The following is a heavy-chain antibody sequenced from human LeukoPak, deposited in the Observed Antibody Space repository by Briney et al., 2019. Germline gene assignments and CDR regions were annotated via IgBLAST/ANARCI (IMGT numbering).Heavy chain of an antibody. CDR1: GFTFSSYE. D-gene: IGHD4/OR15-4a*01. J-gene: IGHJ4*02. Sequence: GGSLRLSCAASGFTFSSYEMHWVRQAPGKGLEWIGRIKSKINGETTDYAAPVKGRFTISRDDSNKMVYLQMNSLKIEDTAVYYCAIDEPNYAPYDFDYWGQGALVTVSS. CDR2: IKSKINGETT. CDR3: AIDEPNYAPYDFDY. V-gene: IGHV3-15*01.